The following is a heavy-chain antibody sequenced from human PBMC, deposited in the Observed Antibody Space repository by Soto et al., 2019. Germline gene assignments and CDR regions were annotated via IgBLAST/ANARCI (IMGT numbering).Heavy chain of an antibody. CDR3: ARDPSEGRVGNWFES. CDR2: ISSSTSYV. CDR1: ELPFTDYS. Sequence: PGGSLRLSCAASELPFTDYSMHWLRQAPGKGLEWVASISSSTSYVYYADSVKGRFSTSRDNAKNILYLEMYALRTEDTAVYYCARDPSEGRVGNWFESWGQGTRVTVSS. V-gene: IGHV3-21*06. D-gene: IGHD2-2*01. J-gene: IGHJ5*01.